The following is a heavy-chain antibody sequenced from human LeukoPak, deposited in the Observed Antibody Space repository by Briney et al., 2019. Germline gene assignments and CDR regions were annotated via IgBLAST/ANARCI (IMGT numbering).Heavy chain of an antibody. CDR2: IYPGDSDT. D-gene: IGHD3-22*01. CDR3: ARRGEDTMISNWFDP. J-gene: IGHJ5*02. CDR1: GYSFTNYW. V-gene: IGHV5-51*01. Sequence: GESLKISCKGSGYSFTNYWIGWVRQMPGKGLEWMGIIYPGDSDTRYSPSFQGQVTISADKSISTAYLQWSSLKASDTAMYYCARRGEDTMISNWFDPWGQGTLVTVSS.